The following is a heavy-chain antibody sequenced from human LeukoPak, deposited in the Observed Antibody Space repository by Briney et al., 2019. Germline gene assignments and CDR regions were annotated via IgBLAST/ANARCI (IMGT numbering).Heavy chain of an antibody. V-gene: IGHV1-2*06. J-gene: IGHJ4*02. CDR3: ARDLGYCSSTSCPKSWYDDY. Sequence: ASVTVSCKASGYTFTGYYMHWVRQAPGQGLEWMGRINPNSGGTNYAQKFQGRVTMTRDTSISTAYMELSRLRSDDTAVYYCARDLGYCSSTSCPKSWYDDYWGRGTLVTVSS. CDR2: INPNSGGT. D-gene: IGHD2-2*01. CDR1: GYTFTGYY.